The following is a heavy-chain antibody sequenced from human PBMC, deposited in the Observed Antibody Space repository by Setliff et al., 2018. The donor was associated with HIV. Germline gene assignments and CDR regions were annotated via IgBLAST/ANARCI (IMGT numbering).Heavy chain of an antibody. CDR2: ISTSGST. D-gene: IGHD6-13*01. Sequence: LSLTCTVSGGSINSYYWSWIRQPPGKALEWIGYISTSGSTNYNPSLKSRVTISVDTSKNQFSLKLTSVTAADTAVYYCAKMVGQQLPPLYWGQGTLVTVSS. V-gene: IGHV4-4*08. CDR1: GGSINSYY. CDR3: AKMVGQQLPPLY. J-gene: IGHJ4*02.